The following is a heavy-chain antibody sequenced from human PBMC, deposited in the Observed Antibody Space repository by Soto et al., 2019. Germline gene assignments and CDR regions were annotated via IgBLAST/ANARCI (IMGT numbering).Heavy chain of an antibody. CDR3: TKCGGLGTPRGRGACYCPIDS. J-gene: IGHJ4*02. Sequence: EVQLLESGGGLVQPGGSLRLSCAASGFAFNTYAMSWVRQAPGKGLEWVSSISDSGANTYYADSVKGLFTISRDNSKNTVYLQMNSLRADDTALYYCTKCGGLGTPRGRGACYCPIDSWGQGILVTASS. V-gene: IGHV3-23*01. D-gene: IGHD2-21*02. CDR2: ISDSGANT. CDR1: GFAFNTYA.